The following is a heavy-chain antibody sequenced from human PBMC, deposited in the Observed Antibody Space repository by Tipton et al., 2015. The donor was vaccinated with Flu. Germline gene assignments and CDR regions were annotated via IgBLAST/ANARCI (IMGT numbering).Heavy chain of an antibody. J-gene: IGHJ4*02. Sequence: SLRLSCAASGFTFSSYAMSWVRQAPGKGLEWVSAISGSGGSTYYADSVKGRFTISRDNSKNTLYLQMNSLRAEDTAVYYCASPARHIRGSGGELPHGGYWGQGTLVTVSS. CDR3: ASPARHIRGSGGELPHGGY. CDR1: GFTFSSYA. V-gene: IGHV3-23*01. D-gene: IGHD1-26*01. CDR2: ISGSGGST.